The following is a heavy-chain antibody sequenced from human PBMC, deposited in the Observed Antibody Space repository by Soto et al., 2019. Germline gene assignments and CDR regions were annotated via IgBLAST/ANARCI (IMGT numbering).Heavy chain of an antibody. D-gene: IGHD6-19*01. CDR2: INSDGSST. V-gene: IGHV3-74*01. J-gene: IGHJ6*02. CDR3: ARSKREQWLPNESYYYYYGMDV. Sequence: GGSLRLSCAASGFTFSSYWMHWVRQAPGKGLVWVSRINSDGSSTSYADSVKGRFTISRDNAKNTLYLQMNSLRAEDTAVYYCARSKREQWLPNESYYYYYGMDVWGQGTTVTVSS. CDR1: GFTFSSYW.